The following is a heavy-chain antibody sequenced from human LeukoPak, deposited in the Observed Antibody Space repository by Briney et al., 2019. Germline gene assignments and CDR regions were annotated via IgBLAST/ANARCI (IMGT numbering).Heavy chain of an antibody. CDR3: ARDDSSGYLRFDY. J-gene: IGHJ4*02. V-gene: IGHV1-69*06. CDR2: IIPIFGTA. Sequence: SVKVSCKASGGTFSSYATSWVRQAPGQGLEWMGGIIPIFGTANYAQKFQGRVTITADKSTSTAYMELSSLRSEDTAVYYCARDDSSGYLRFDYWGQGTLVTVSS. D-gene: IGHD3-22*01. CDR1: GGTFSSYA.